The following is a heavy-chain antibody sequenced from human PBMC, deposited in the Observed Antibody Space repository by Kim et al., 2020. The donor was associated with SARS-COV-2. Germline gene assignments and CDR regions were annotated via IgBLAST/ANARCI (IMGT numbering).Heavy chain of an antibody. CDR1: GYIFSTYA. D-gene: IGHD5-12*01. CDR2: INTKTGDP. V-gene: IGHV7-4-1*02. J-gene: IGHJ6*04. CDR3: AREGVDGYKGARIFGMDV. Sequence: ASVKVSCKASGYIFSTYAINWVRQAPGQGLEWMGWINTKTGDPMYVQGFTGRFVFSLDTSVTTAYLQISSLMAEDSAVYYCAREGVDGYKGARIFGMDVWGEGTTVTVSS.